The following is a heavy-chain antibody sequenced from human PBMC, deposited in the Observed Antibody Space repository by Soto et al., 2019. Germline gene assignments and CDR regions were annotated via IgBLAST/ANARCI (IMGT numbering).Heavy chain of an antibody. V-gene: IGHV1-69*18. J-gene: IGHJ6*02. D-gene: IGHD6-6*01. Sequence: QVQLVQSGAEVKKPGSSVKVSCKASGGTFNTYSFGWLRQAPGQGLQWMGSIIPFICAPNYAQNFQDRVTITADESTTTAYMELGGLKSEDTAVYFCARGGDSSSLRAFYSYGFDVWGQGTSVTVSS. CDR3: ARGGDSSSLRAFYSYGFDV. CDR1: GGTFNTYS. CDR2: IIPFICAP.